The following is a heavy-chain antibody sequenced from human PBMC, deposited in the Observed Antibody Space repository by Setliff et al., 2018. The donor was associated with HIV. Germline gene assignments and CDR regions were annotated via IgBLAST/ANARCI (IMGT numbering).Heavy chain of an antibody. Sequence: GSLRLSCAASGFPFSNYAMSWVRQAPGKGLEWGSVISGSGDITYYRESVKGRFTVSRDNSNNTVYLQMNSLRAEDTAMYYCAKTQTVITVYGPFDSWGQGTPVTVSS. D-gene: IGHD4-4*01. CDR1: GFPFSNYA. CDR3: AKTQTVITVYGPFDS. CDR2: ISGSGDIT. V-gene: IGHV3-23*01. J-gene: IGHJ4*02.